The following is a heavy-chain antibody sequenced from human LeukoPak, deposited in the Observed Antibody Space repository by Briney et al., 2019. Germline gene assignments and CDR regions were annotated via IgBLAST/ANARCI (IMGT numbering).Heavy chain of an antibody. D-gene: IGHD5-12*01. CDR3: TTDSPYDWEIFDY. V-gene: IGHV3-23*01. Sequence: GGSLRLSCAASGFTFSSYAMSWVRQAPGKGLEWVSAISGSGGSTYYADSVKGRFTISRDNSKNTLYLQMNSLKTEDTAVYYCTTDSPYDWEIFDYWGQGTLVTVSS. CDR2: ISGSGGST. J-gene: IGHJ4*02. CDR1: GFTFSSYA.